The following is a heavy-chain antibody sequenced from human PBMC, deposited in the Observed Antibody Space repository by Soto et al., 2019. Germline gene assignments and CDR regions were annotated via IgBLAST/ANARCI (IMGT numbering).Heavy chain of an antibody. Sequence: EVQLVESGGGLVKPGGSLRLSCAASGFTCSNAWMSWVRQAPGKGLEWVGRIKSKADGGTTDYAAPVKGRFTISRDDSKNTLYLQMNSLRTEDTAVYYCTTDWAIFGGFDYWGQGTLVTVSS. CDR1: GFTCSNAW. CDR2: IKSKADGGTT. J-gene: IGHJ4*02. CDR3: TTDWAIFGGFDY. V-gene: IGHV3-15*01. D-gene: IGHD3-3*01.